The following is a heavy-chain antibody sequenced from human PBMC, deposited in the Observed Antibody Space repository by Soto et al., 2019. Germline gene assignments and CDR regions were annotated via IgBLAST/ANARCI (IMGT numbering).Heavy chain of an antibody. CDR3: TRDLGRGCTSTSCLDYYYYYYGLDV. CDR1: GFTFSDYA. CDR2: ISYDGRNK. Sequence: PGGSLRLSCAASGFTFSDYAIHWVRQAPGKGLEWVAVISYDGRNKYYADSVKGRFTISRDNSKNTLYLQMDSLRPEDTAVYYCTRDLGRGCTSTSCLDYYYYYYGLDVWGQGTTVTVSS. V-gene: IGHV3-30*04. D-gene: IGHD2-2*01. J-gene: IGHJ6*02.